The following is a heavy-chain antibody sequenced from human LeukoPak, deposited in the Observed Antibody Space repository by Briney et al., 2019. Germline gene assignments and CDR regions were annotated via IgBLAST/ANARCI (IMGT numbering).Heavy chain of an antibody. V-gene: IGHV3-21*01. Sequence: GGSLRLSCAASVFSFTKYDMHWVRLAPGKGLEWVSSISSSSSYIYYADSVKGRFTISRDNAKNSLYLQMNSLRAEDTAVYYCARDLVGATPPDYWGQGTLVTVSS. CDR2: ISSSSSYI. CDR1: VFSFTKYD. J-gene: IGHJ4*02. D-gene: IGHD1-26*01. CDR3: ARDLVGATPPDY.